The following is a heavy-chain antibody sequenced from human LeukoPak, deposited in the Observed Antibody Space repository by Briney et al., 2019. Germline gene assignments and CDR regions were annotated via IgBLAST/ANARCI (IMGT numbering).Heavy chain of an antibody. J-gene: IGHJ3*02. Sequence: SETLSLTCTVSGASISSWYWSWIRRPPGKGLEWIGYIYHSGSTYYNPSLKSRVTISVDRSKNQFSLKLSSVTAADTAVYYCARASYYYDSSLVDIWGQGTMVTVSS. V-gene: IGHV4-59*12. D-gene: IGHD3-22*01. CDR2: IYHSGST. CDR3: ARASYYYDSSLVDI. CDR1: GASISSWY.